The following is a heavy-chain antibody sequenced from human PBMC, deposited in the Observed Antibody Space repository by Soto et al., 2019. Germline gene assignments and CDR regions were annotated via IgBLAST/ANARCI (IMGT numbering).Heavy chain of an antibody. CDR2: IYYTGRT. Sequence: XTRSVACRVSGDSSTRGTLYWSWIRQPPGKGLEWIGYIYYTGRTSYNPSLKSRVTISVDPSKNQFALNLTSVTAADTAIYYCARDSTALLFDYWGQGALVTVSS. CDR1: GDSSTRGTLY. J-gene: IGHJ4*02. V-gene: IGHV4-61*01. D-gene: IGHD2-2*01. CDR3: ARDSTALLFDY.